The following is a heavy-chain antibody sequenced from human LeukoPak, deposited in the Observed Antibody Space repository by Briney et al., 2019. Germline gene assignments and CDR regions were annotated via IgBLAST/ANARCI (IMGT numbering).Heavy chain of an antibody. CDR1: GGSISSGSYY. Sequence: SETLSLTCTVSGGSISSGSYYWSWIRQPAGKGLEWIGRIYTSGSTNYNPSLKSRVTISVDTSKNQFSLKLSSVTTADTAVYYCARGRYSSGYYYYYMDVWGKGTTVTVSS. J-gene: IGHJ6*03. D-gene: IGHD3-22*01. V-gene: IGHV4-61*02. CDR3: ARGRYSSGYYYYYMDV. CDR2: IYTSGST.